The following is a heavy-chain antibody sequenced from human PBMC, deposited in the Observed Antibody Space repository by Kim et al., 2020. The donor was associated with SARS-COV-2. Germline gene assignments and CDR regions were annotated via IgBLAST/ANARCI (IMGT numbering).Heavy chain of an antibody. CDR1: GGSISSSSYY. CDR2: IYYSGST. J-gene: IGHJ3*02. D-gene: IGHD3-22*01. Sequence: SETLSLTCTVSGGSISSSSYYWGWIRQPPGKGLEWIGSIYYSGSTYYNPSLKSRVTISVDTSKNQFSLKLSSVTAADTAVYYCASEYYYDSSGSFGAFDIWGQGTMVTVSS. V-gene: IGHV4-39*07. CDR3: ASEYYYDSSGSFGAFDI.